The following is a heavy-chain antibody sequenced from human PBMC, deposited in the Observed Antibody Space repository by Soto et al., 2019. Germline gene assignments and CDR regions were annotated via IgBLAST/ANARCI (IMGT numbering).Heavy chain of an antibody. V-gene: IGHV3-23*01. CDR1: GFSFNTYA. D-gene: IGHD2-15*01. CDR2: VSASGGST. CDR3: AKTMGDCSGGSCYGAYSMDV. J-gene: IGHJ6*02. Sequence: EVQLLESGGGLVQPGGSLRLSCAASGFSFNTYAMSWDRQARGKGPEWVSTVSASGGSTYSADSVKGRFTISRDNSKNTVQLQMDSLRAEDTAVYYCAKTMGDCSGGSCYGAYSMDVWGQGITVTVSS.